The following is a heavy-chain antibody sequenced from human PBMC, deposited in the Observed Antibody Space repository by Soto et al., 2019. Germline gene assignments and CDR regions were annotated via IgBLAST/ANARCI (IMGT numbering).Heavy chain of an antibody. J-gene: IGHJ5*02. CDR1: GFTFSSYW. CDR2: IKQDGSEK. V-gene: IGHV3-7*01. CDR3: ATDLGTTSTLRVNWLDP. D-gene: IGHD4-4*01. Sequence: GGSLRLSCAASGFTFSSYWMSWVRQAPGKGLEWVANIKQDGSEKYYVDSVKGRFTISRDNAKNSLYLQMNSLRAEDTAVYYCATDLGTTSTLRVNWLDPWGQGPLSTVSS.